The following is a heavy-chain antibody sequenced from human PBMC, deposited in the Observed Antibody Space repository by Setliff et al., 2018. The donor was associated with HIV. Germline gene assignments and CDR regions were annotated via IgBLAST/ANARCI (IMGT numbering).Heavy chain of an antibody. CDR2: IKSETDGGTT. V-gene: IGHV3-15*01. D-gene: IGHD1-1*01. J-gene: IGHJ5*02. CDR3: TTVPTLNWKGFDP. CDR1: GFSFSKAW. Sequence: LRLSCAASGFSFSKAWMSWVRQAPGKGLEWVGRIKSETDGGTTDYAAPVKGRFTISRDDSKNTLYLQMNSLKTEDTAVYYCTTVPTLNWKGFDPWGQGTLVTVSS.